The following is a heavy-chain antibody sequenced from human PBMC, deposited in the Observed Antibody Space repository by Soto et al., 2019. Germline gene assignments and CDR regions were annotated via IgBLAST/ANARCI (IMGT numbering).Heavy chain of an antibody. CDR3: PKDQPPEFDP. V-gene: IGHV4-30-4*08. J-gene: IGHJ5*02. CDR1: GASIGSGDYY. CDR2: ISNSGST. D-gene: IGHD2-2*01. Sequence: SEPLCLTCCFSGASIGSGDYYCAFIRQSPGKGLEWIEYISNSGSTCYNPSRRSRLTIALDTSKGHFSLKLNSVTAAHTAVYYCPKDQPPEFDPWGQGIPVTVSS.